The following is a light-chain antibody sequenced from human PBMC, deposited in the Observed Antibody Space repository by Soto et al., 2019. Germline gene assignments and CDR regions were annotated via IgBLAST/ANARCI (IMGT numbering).Light chain of an antibody. V-gene: IGLV2-11*01. J-gene: IGLJ1*01. Sequence: QSALTQPRSVSGSPGQSVTISCTGTSSGIGAYNYVSWYQQHPGKAPKLMIYTVTNRPSGVPDRFSGSKSDNTASLTISGLRADDEADYYCCSYAGSSSYVFGTGTKVTVL. CDR3: CSYAGSSSYV. CDR1: SSGIGAYNY. CDR2: TVT.